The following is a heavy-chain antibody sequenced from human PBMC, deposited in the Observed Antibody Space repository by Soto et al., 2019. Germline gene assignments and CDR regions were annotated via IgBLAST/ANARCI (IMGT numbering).Heavy chain of an antibody. V-gene: IGHV3-23*01. J-gene: IGHJ4*02. Sequence: GGSLRLSCAASGFTFSTYGMSWVRQAPGKGLEWVSAISDSGGSTYYADSVKGRCTISRDNSNNTLYLQMNSLRAEDTAVYYCARRVAYPFYYFDYWGPGTLVTVSS. CDR2: ISDSGGST. CDR3: ARRVAYPFYYFDY. CDR1: GFTFSTYG. D-gene: IGHD5-12*01.